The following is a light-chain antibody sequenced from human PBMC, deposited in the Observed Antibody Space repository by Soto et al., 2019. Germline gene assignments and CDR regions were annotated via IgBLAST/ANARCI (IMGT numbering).Light chain of an antibody. CDR3: QQYNNWPIT. CDR2: DAS. V-gene: IGKV3D-15*01. CDR1: QSVSRN. Sequence: EIVTTQSPATLSVSPGERATLSCSASQSVSRNLAWYQQKPGQAPRLLIYDASTRATGTPARFSGSGSGTKFTLSISSLQSEDFAVYYCQQYNNWPITCGQGTRLEI. J-gene: IGKJ5*01.